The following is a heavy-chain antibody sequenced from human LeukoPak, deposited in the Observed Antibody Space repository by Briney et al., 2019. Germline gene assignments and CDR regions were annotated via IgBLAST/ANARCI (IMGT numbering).Heavy chain of an antibody. V-gene: IGHV4-39*07. CDR3: ARATRSFGYYYYYLDV. CDR2: IYYSGST. CDR1: GGSISSSSYY. J-gene: IGHJ6*03. D-gene: IGHD3-16*01. Sequence: RPSETLSLTCTVSGGSISSSSYYWGWIRQPPGKGLEWIGSIYYSGSTYYNPSLKSRVTISVDTSKNQFSLKLNSVTAADTAVYYCARATRSFGYYYYYLDVWGKGTTVTVSS.